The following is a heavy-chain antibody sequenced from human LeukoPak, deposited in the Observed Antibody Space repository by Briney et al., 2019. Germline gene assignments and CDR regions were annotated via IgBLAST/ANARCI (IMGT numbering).Heavy chain of an antibody. Sequence: RGSLRLSCAASGFTFTNYAMSWVRQAPGKGLEWVSTISGGGGSTYYADSVKGRFTISRDNSKNTLYLQMNSLRAEDTALYYCAKGAGYSYGFHFDYWGQGTLVTVSS. CDR1: GFTFTNYA. D-gene: IGHD5-18*01. J-gene: IGHJ4*02. CDR3: AKGAGYSYGFHFDY. V-gene: IGHV3-23*01. CDR2: ISGGGGST.